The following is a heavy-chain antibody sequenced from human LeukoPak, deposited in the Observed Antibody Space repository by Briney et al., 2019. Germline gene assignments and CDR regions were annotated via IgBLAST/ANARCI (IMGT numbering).Heavy chain of an antibody. D-gene: IGHD3-10*01. J-gene: IGHJ3*02. CDR1: GFAFSSYA. CDR2: ISGSGGRT. CDR3: AKRNYGSGSSGAFDI. V-gene: IGHV3-23*01. Sequence: GGSLRLSCAASGFAFSSYAMSWVRQAPGKGLEWVSAISGSGGRTYYADSVKCRFTISRDNSKNTLYLQMNSLRAEDTAVYYCAKRNYGSGSSGAFDIWGQGTMVTVSS.